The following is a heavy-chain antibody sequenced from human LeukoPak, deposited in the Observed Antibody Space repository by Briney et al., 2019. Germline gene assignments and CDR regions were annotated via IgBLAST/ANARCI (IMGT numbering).Heavy chain of an antibody. J-gene: IGHJ4*02. CDR3: AAGRPYSLLDY. Sequence: ASVKVSCTVSGSSLSELSLYWVRQAPGKGLERMGGVDVIDSETFYAQKFQGRVTMTEDSSRDTAYMELRSLTSDDTALYYCAAGRPYSLLDYWGQGTLVTVSS. D-gene: IGHD5-18*01. CDR1: GSSLSELS. CDR2: VDVIDSET. V-gene: IGHV1-24*01.